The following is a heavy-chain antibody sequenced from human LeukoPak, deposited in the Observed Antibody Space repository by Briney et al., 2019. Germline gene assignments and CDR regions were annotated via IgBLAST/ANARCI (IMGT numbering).Heavy chain of an antibody. J-gene: IGHJ3*02. V-gene: IGHV3-23*01. CDR1: GFTFSSYA. CDR3: HSDYYGDYEGVDAFDI. CDR2: ISGSGGST. Sequence: GGSLRLSCAASGFTFSSYAMSWVRQAPGQGLEWVSAISGSGGSTYYADSVKGRFTISRDNSKNTLYLQMNSLRAEDTAVYYCHSDYYGDYEGVDAFDIWGQGTMVTVSS. D-gene: IGHD4-17*01.